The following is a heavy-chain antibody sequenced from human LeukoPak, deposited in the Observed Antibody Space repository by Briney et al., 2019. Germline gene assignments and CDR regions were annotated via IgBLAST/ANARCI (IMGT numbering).Heavy chain of an antibody. D-gene: IGHD2-2*01. Sequence: NASETLSLTCTVSGGSISSGGYYWSWIRQHPGKGLEWIGYIYYSGSTYYNPSLKSRVTISVDTSKNQFSLKLSSVTAADTAVYYCARAMPGDCSSTSCFVFDYWGQGTLVTVSS. CDR2: IYYSGST. CDR1: GGSISSGGYY. J-gene: IGHJ4*02. CDR3: ARAMPGDCSSTSCFVFDY. V-gene: IGHV4-31*03.